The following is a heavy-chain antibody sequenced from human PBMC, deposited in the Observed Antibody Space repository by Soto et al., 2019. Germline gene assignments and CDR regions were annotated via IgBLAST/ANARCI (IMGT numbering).Heavy chain of an antibody. V-gene: IGHV3-23*01. D-gene: IGHD2-15*01. CDR2: FRVGGGST. J-gene: IGHJ6*03. CDR1: GFTFSSYA. CDR3: AKAMGYCSGGSCSNYYYYYMDV. Sequence: EVQLLESGGGLVQPGGSLRLSCAASGFTFSSYAMSWVRQPPGRGLGGFSVFRVGGGSTYYADSVKGRFTISRDNSKNTLYLQMNSLRAEDTAVYYCAKAMGYCSGGSCSNYYYYYMDVWGKGTTVTVSS.